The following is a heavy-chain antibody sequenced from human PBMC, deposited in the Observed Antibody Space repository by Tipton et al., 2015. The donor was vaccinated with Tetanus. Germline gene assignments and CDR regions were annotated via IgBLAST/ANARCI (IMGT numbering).Heavy chain of an antibody. CDR1: GGSISSYY. J-gene: IGHJ1*01. CDR2: IYYSGST. CDR3: VANDCGLDHGQH. D-gene: IGHD2-21*01. Sequence: TLSLTCTLSGGSISSYYWSWVRQPPGKGLEWIGYIYYSGSTNYNPSLKSRVTISLDTSKNQFSLKLSSVTAADTAVYYCVANDCGLDHGQHWGQGTLVSVSS. V-gene: IGHV4-59*01.